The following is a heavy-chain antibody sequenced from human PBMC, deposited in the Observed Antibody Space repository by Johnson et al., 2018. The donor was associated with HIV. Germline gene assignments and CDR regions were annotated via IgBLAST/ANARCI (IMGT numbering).Heavy chain of an antibody. D-gene: IGHD3-16*01. V-gene: IGHV3-30*04. Sequence: QVQLVESGGGVVQPGRSLRLSCAASGFTFSSYAMHWVRQAPDKWLEWVAVISYDGSNKYFEDSVKGRFTIFRDNSENTLFLQINRLRAEDTAVYYCAKDRTNWGYDAFDIWGQGTMVTVSS. J-gene: IGHJ3*02. CDR1: GFTFSSYA. CDR3: AKDRTNWGYDAFDI. CDR2: ISYDGSNK.